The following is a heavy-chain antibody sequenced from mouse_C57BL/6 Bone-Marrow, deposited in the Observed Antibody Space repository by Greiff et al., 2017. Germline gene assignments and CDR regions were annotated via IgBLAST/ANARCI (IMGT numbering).Heavy chain of an antibody. V-gene: IGHV1-80*01. D-gene: IGHD3-2*02. CDR1: GYAFSSYW. Sequence: QVQLQQSGAELVKPGASVKISCKASGYAFSSYWMNWVKQRPGKGLEWIGQIYPGDGDTNYNGKFKGKATLTADKSSSTAYMQLSSLTSEDSAVYFCARRGTAQEDSFAYWGQGTLVTVSA. CDR2: IYPGDGDT. CDR3: ARRGTAQEDSFAY. J-gene: IGHJ3*01.